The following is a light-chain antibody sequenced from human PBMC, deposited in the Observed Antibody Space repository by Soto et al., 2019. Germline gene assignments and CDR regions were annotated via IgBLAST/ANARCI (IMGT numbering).Light chain of an antibody. J-gene: IGKJ2*01. Sequence: EIVMTQSPATLSVSPGERATLSCRASQNVNSNLAWYQQKPGQAPSLLIYGASTRATGVPARFSGSGSGTEFTLTISSLQSEDFAVYYCQQYNNWPPYTFGQGTKLEIK. CDR2: GAS. CDR3: QQYNNWPPYT. V-gene: IGKV3-15*01. CDR1: QNVNSN.